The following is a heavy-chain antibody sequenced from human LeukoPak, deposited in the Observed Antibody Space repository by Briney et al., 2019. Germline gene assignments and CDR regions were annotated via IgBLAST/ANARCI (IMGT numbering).Heavy chain of an antibody. V-gene: IGHV4-59*08. D-gene: IGHD6-6*01. Sequence: SETLSLTCTVSGGSISSYYWSWIRQPPGKGLEWIGYIYYSGSTNYNPSLKSRVTISVDTSKNQFSLKLSSVTAADTAVYYCARQVAARRNWFDPWGQGTLVTVSS. CDR1: GGSISSYY. CDR3: ARQVAARRNWFDP. J-gene: IGHJ5*02. CDR2: IYYSGST.